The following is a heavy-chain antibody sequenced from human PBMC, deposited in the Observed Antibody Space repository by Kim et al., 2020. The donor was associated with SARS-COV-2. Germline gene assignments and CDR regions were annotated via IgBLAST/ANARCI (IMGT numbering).Heavy chain of an antibody. V-gene: IGHV3-23*01. D-gene: IGHD3-16*01. CDR1: GFTFSNYT. CDR3: AKANNYGALYYHGMDV. J-gene: IGHJ6*01. Sequence: GGSLRLSCAASGFTFSNYTMRWVRQAPGKGLEWVSLIIGSVGKTYYADSVKGRFTVSRDNSKNTLYLQMNSLRAEDTAVYYCAKANNYGALYYHGMDVWG. CDR2: IIGSVGKT.